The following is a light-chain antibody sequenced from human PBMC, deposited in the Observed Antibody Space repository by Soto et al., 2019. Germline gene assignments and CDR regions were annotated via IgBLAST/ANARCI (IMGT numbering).Light chain of an antibody. V-gene: IGKV1-39*01. CDR3: QQSYSTPWT. CDR2: AAS. CDR1: QNIRSD. J-gene: IGKJ1*01. Sequence: NQMTQSPSSLSASVGDRVTITCQASQNIRSDLNWYQQKTGKAPKLLIYAASSLEGGVPSRFSGSGSGTDFTLTISSLQPEDVATYYCQQSYSTPWTFGEGTKVDI.